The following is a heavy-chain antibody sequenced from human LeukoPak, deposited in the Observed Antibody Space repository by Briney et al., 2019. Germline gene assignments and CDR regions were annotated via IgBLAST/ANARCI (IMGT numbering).Heavy chain of an antibody. V-gene: IGHV1-2*02. Sequence: ASVKVSCKASGYTFTGYYMHWVRQAPGQGLEWMGWINPNSGGTNYAQKFQGRVTMTRDTSISTAYMELSRLRSDDTAVYYCARDSRQYYYDSSGPARASYYMDVWGKGTTVTVSS. CDR1: GYTFTGYY. CDR2: INPNSGGT. CDR3: ARDSRQYYYDSSGPARASYYMDV. J-gene: IGHJ6*03. D-gene: IGHD3-22*01.